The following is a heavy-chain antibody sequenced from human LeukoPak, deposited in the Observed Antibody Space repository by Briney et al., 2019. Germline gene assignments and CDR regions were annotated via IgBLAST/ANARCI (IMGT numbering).Heavy chain of an antibody. CDR3: ARGIVVVPAAIPQNWFDP. V-gene: IGHV4-34*01. Sequence: SETLSLTCAVYGGSFSGYYWSWIRQPPGKGLEWIGEINHSGSTNYNPSLKSRVTISVDTSKNQFSLKLSSVTAADTAVYYCARGIVVVPAAIPQNWFDPWGQGTLATVSS. D-gene: IGHD2-2*01. J-gene: IGHJ5*02. CDR2: INHSGST. CDR1: GGSFSGYY.